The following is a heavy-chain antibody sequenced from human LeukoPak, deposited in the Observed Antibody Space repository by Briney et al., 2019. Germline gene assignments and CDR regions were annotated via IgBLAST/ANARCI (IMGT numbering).Heavy chain of an antibody. Sequence: SQTLSLTCTVSGGSVSDYYWSWIRQSPGKGLEWIGYIYHTGSTSYSPSLKSRVTISADTSQNQFSLKLSSVTAADTAVYYCASRKLGNDYWGQGTLVTVSS. CDR1: GGSVSDYY. CDR3: ASRKLGNDY. D-gene: IGHD7-27*01. V-gene: IGHV4-59*02. J-gene: IGHJ4*02. CDR2: IYHTGST.